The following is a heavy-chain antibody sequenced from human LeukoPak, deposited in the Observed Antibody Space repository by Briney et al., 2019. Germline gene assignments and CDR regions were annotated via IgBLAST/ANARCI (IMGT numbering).Heavy chain of an antibody. CDR1: GYTFTSYG. CDR2: ISAYSGNT. J-gene: IGHJ4*02. V-gene: IGHV1-18*01. Sequence: ASVKVSCKASGYTFTSYGSSGVRQAPGQGRDWMGWISAYSGNTNYLQRLHVGVTMTTDTSTSTAYMDLRSLRSDDTAVYSCARHDYRDYVRLPKSWCLGYWGQGTLVTASP. CDR3: ARHDYRDYVRLPKSWCLGY. D-gene: IGHD4-17*01.